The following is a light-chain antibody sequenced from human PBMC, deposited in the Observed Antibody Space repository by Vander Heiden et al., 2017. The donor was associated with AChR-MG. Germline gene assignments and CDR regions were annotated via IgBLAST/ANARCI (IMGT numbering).Light chain of an antibody. CDR2: DAS. CDR1: QSVSSY. J-gene: IGKJ5*01. V-gene: IGKV3-11*01. Sequence: EIVLTQSPATLSLSPGDRATLSCRASQSVSSYLAWYQQKPGQAPRLLSYDASNRATGIPARFGGSGSGTDFTLTISSLEPEDFAVYYCQQRSNWLTFGQGTRLEIK. CDR3: QQRSNWLT.